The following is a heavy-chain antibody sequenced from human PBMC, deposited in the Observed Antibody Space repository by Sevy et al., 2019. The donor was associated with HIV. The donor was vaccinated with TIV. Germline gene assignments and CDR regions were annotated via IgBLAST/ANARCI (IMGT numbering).Heavy chain of an antibody. J-gene: IGHJ6*02. Sequence: GGSLRLSCAASGFTFSTYGMHWVRQAPGKGLEWVAFIRFDGSIKYYRDSVKGRLTISRDNSKNTLYLQMNSPRAEDTAVYFCAKVLHIVEIPAAIDYYYGMDVWGQGTTVTVSS. CDR1: GFTFSTYG. D-gene: IGHD2-2*01. CDR3: AKVLHIVEIPAAIDYYYGMDV. V-gene: IGHV3-30*02. CDR2: IRFDGSIK.